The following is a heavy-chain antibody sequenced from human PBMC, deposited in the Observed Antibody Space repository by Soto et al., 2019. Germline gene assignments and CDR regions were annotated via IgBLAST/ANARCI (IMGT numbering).Heavy chain of an antibody. D-gene: IGHD4-17*01. CDR1: GFTFSSYG. CDR3: AKRVYDDGDSVPYYGMDV. J-gene: IGHJ6*02. V-gene: IGHV3-30*18. Sequence: QVQLVESGGGVVQPGRSLRLSCAASGFTFSSYGMHWVRQAPGKGLEWVAVISNDGSKKSYADSVKGRFTISRDNSKNTLYLQMNSLRAEDPAVYYCAKRVYDDGDSVPYYGMDVWGQGTTVTVSS. CDR2: ISNDGSKK.